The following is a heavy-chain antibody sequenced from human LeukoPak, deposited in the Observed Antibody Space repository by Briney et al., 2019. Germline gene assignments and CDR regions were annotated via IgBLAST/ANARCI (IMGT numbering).Heavy chain of an antibody. CDR3: ARDPYYYSTGYRDY. CDR1: GGSISNITNSNW. D-gene: IGHD3-22*01. V-gene: IGHV4-4*02. Sequence: SGTLSLTCAVSGGSISNITNSNWWSWVRQPPGKGLEWIGEIYHSGSTNYNPSLKSRVTISVDKSKNQFSLKLSSVTAADTAVYYCARDPYYYSTGYRDYWAQGRLVTVSS. J-gene: IGHJ4*02. CDR2: IYHSGST.